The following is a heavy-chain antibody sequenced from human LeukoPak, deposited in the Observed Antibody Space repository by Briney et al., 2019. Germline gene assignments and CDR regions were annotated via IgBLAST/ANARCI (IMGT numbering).Heavy chain of an antibody. V-gene: IGHV3-23*01. CDR1: GFTFSSYA. CDR3: AKCIWLRGKFDY. D-gene: IGHD2-8*01. J-gene: IGHJ4*02. CDR2: ISGSGGST. Sequence: QPGGSLRLSSAASGFTFSSYAMSWVRQAPGKGLEWVSAISGSGGSTYYADSVKGRFTISRDNSKNTLYLQMNSLRAEDTAVYYCAKCIWLRGKFDYWGQGTLVTVSS.